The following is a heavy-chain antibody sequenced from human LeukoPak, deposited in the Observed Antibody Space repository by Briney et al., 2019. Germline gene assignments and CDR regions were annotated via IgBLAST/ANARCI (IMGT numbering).Heavy chain of an antibody. CDR1: GFIFSNYA. J-gene: IGHJ4*02. V-gene: IGHV3-23*01. D-gene: IGHD5-24*01. Sequence: GGSLRLSCAVSGFIFSNYAMSWVRQAPGKGLEWVSSISGSGDATKYADSVMGRFTISRDNSKNTLSLQTNSLRAEDTAVYYCAKSDCSSDGCKLLNYWGQGTLVTASS. CDR3: AKSDCSSDGCKLLNY. CDR2: ISGSGDAT.